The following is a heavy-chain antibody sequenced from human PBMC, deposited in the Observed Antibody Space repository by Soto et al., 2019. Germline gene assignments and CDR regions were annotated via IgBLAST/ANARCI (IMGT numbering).Heavy chain of an antibody. CDR3: ARSQGSSTSLEIYYYYYYGMDV. J-gene: IGHJ6*02. CDR2: IIPISDTT. V-gene: IGHV1-69*01. Sequence: QVQLVQSGAEVKKPGSSVKVSGKASGGTFSSYAISWGRQPPGQGLECMGGIIPISDTTNYAQKFQGRVTITADESTSTAYMELSSLRSEDTAVYYCARSQGSSTSLEIYYYYYYGMDVWGQGTTVTVSS. D-gene: IGHD2-2*01. CDR1: GGTFSSYA.